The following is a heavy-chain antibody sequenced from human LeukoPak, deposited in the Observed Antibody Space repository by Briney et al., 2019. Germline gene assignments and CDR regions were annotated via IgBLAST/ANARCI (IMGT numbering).Heavy chain of an antibody. CDR1: GYTFTGYY. D-gene: IGHD6-13*01. V-gene: IGHV1-69*06. CDR3: ARGHPIAAASD. Sequence: SVKVSCKASGYTFTGYYMHWVRQAPGQGLEWMGGIIPIFGTANYAQKFQGRVTITADKSTSTAYMELSSLRSEDTAVYYCARGHPIAAASDWGQGTLVTVSS. J-gene: IGHJ4*02. CDR2: IIPIFGTA.